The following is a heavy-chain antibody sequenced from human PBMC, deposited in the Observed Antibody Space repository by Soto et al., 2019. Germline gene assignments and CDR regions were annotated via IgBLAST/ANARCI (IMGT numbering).Heavy chain of an antibody. CDR3: ARRVGTTVRRRSKGHPYYYYCMDV. Sequence: GESLKISCKGSGYSFTSYWIGWVRQMPGKGLEWMGIIYPGDSDTRYSPSFQGQVTISADKSISTAYLQWSSLKASDTAMYYCARRVGTTVRRRSKGHPYYYYCMDVWGKGSTVTVSS. V-gene: IGHV5-51*01. CDR2: IYPGDSDT. CDR1: GYSFTSYW. D-gene: IGHD4-4*01. J-gene: IGHJ6*03.